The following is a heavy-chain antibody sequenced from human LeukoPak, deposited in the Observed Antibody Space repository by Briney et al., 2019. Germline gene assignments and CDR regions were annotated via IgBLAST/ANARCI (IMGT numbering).Heavy chain of an antibody. CDR3: ARDLRGYRYGGYPYFYGMDV. Sequence: GGSLRLSCAVSGFTFSSHDMHWVRQAPGKGLEWVSTIGTTGDTFYPDSVKGRFTISSESAKNSLYLQMNSLRAGDTAVYYCARDLRGYRYGGYPYFYGMDVWGQGTTVTVSS. J-gene: IGHJ6*02. CDR1: GFTFSSHD. CDR2: IGTTGDT. D-gene: IGHD5-18*01. V-gene: IGHV3-13*01.